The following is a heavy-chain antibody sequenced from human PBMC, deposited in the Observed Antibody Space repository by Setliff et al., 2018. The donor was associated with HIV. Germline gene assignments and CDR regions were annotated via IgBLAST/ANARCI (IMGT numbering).Heavy chain of an antibody. V-gene: IGHV1-24*01. CDR3: ARDAGYSGSAWNY. CDR2: FDPKDGKT. J-gene: IGHJ4*02. Sequence: ASVKVSCKVSGYTLTELSRHWVRQAPGKGLEWMGSFDPKDGKTRYAQKFQGRVTMTEDTSTDTAYMELSSLRSEDTAMYYCARDAGYSGSAWNYWGQGTLVTVPQ. D-gene: IGHD5-12*01. CDR1: GYTLTELS.